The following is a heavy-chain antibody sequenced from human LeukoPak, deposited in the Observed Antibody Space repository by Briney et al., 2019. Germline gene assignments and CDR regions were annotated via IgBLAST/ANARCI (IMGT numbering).Heavy chain of an antibody. CDR2: ITYSSTYI. V-gene: IGHV3-21*01. Sequence: GGPLRLSCAASGSTFSNYNMNWVRQAPGKVLEWVSSITYSSTYIYYADSVKGRFTISRDNAKNSVYLEMNSLRAEDTAVYYCARDPYSGGYGSYYYYYMDVWGKGTTVTISS. CDR3: ARDPYSGGYGSYYYYYMDV. J-gene: IGHJ6*03. CDR1: GSTFSNYN. D-gene: IGHD1-26*01.